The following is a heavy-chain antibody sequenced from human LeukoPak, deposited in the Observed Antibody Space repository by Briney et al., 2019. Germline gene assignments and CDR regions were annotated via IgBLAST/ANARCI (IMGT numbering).Heavy chain of an antibody. V-gene: IGHV1-2*02. J-gene: IGHJ6*03. CDR2: INPNSGGT. CDR1: GYTFTDYF. Sequence: ASVKVSCKASGYTFTDYFMNWVRQAPGQGLEWMGWINPNSGGTNYAQKFQGRVTMTRDTSISTAYMELSRLRSDDTAVYYCARWLVFRDYYYYMDVWGKGTTVTVSS. D-gene: IGHD6-19*01. CDR3: ARWLVFRDYYYYMDV.